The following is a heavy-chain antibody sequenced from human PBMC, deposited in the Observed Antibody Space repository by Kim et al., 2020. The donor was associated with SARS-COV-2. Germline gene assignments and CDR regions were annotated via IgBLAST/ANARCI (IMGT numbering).Heavy chain of an antibody. D-gene: IGHD6-19*01. J-gene: IGHJ4*02. CDR3: ARGGMAVAGGRRGFDY. CDR2: INHSGST. Sequence: SETLSLTCAVYGGSFSGYYWSWIRQPPGQGLEWIGEINHSGSTNYNPSLKSRGTISVDTSKNQFSLKLSSVTAADTAVYYCARGGMAVAGGRRGFDYWGQGTLVTVSS. V-gene: IGHV4-34*01. CDR1: GGSFSGYY.